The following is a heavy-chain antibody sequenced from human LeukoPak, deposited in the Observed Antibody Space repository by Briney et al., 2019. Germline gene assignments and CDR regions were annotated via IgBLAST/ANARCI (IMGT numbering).Heavy chain of an antibody. CDR3: ATHYGDYVYFQH. J-gene: IGHJ1*01. CDR2: FDPEDGET. CDR1: GYTLTELS. D-gene: IGHD4-17*01. V-gene: IGHV1-24*01. Sequence: GASVKVSCKVSGYTLTELSMHWVRQAPGKGLEWMGGFDPEDGETIYAQKFQCRVTMTEDTSTDTAYMELSSLRSEDTAVYYCATHYGDYVYFQHWGQGTLVTVSS.